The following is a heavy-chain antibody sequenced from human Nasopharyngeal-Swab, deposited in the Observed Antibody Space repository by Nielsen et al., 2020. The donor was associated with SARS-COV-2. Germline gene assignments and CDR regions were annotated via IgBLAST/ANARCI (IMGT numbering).Heavy chain of an antibody. CDR3: ARDPHTSPYYYYYYMDA. J-gene: IGHJ6*03. Sequence: GESLKISCAASGFTFSSYAMHWVRQAPGKGLEWVAVISYDGSNKYYADSVKGRFTISRDNSKNTLYLQMNSLRAEDTAVYCCARDPHTSPYYYYYYMDAWGKGTTVTVSS. D-gene: IGHD2-2*01. CDR1: GFTFSSYA. CDR2: ISYDGSNK. V-gene: IGHV3-30-3*01.